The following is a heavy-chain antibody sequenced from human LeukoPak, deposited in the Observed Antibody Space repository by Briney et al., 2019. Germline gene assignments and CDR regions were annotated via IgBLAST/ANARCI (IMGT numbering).Heavy chain of an antibody. CDR2: FYHSGSI. Sequence: SQTLSLTCAVSGGSISSGDYSWSWIRQPPGKGLEWIGYFYHSGSIYYNPSLKSRVTISADRSKNQFSLNVTSVTAADTAVYYCVRTTVVNYFNYWGQGTLVTVPS. V-gene: IGHV4-30-2*01. D-gene: IGHD4-11*01. CDR1: GGSISSGDYS. J-gene: IGHJ4*02. CDR3: VRTTVVNYFNY.